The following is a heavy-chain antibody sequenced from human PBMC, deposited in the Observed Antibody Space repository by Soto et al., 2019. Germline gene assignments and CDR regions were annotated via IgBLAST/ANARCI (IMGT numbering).Heavy chain of an antibody. Sequence: PGGSLRLSCAASGFTFSSYGMHWVRQAPGKGREWVAVIWYDGSNKYYADSVKGRFTISRDNSKNTLYLQMNSLRAEDTAVYYCARALTPQRGYGMDVWGQGTTVTVSS. J-gene: IGHJ6*02. D-gene: IGHD3-10*01. V-gene: IGHV3-33*01. CDR1: GFTFSSYG. CDR3: ARALTPQRGYGMDV. CDR2: IWYDGSNK.